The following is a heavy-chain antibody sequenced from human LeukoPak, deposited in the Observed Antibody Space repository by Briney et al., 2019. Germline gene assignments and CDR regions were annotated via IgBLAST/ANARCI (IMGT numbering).Heavy chain of an antibody. Sequence: GGSLRLSCAASGFDFSSYGMSWVRQSPGKGLEWVSTFSASSTITYYADSVKGRFTISRDNSKNTLYLQMNSLRDEDTAVYYCAKGDTYYDLLTCFDFWGLGTLVTVSS. J-gene: IGHJ4*02. CDR1: GFDFSSYG. V-gene: IGHV3-23*01. D-gene: IGHD3-9*01. CDR2: FSASSTIT. CDR3: AKGDTYYDLLTCFDF.